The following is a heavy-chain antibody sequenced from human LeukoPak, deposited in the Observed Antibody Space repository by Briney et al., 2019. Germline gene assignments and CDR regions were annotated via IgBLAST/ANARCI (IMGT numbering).Heavy chain of an antibody. V-gene: IGHV4-39*01. J-gene: IGHJ5*02. CDR2: IHYTGST. CDR3: ARYSSSSGWFDP. Sequence: SETLSLTCTVSGGSISSSDYYWAWIRQPPGKGLEWIGAIHYTGSTIYKPSLKSRVAISVDTSKNQFSLKVTSVTAADTAVYHCARYSSSSGWFDPWGQGTPVTVSS. D-gene: IGHD6-6*01. CDR1: GGSISSSDYY.